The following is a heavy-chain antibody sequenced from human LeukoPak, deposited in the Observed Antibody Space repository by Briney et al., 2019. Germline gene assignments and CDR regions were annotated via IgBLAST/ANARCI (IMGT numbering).Heavy chain of an antibody. CDR2: ISGSGVST. CDR1: GFTFSSYV. J-gene: IGHJ3*02. V-gene: IGHV3-23*01. CDR3: AKDWAYVKQAFDI. D-gene: IGHD6-13*01. Sequence: GGSLRLSCAASGFTFSSYVMSWVCQAPGKGLEWVSAISGSGVSTYYADSVKGRFTISRDNSKNTLYLQMNSLRAEDTAVYYCAKDWAYVKQAFDIWGRGTMVTVSS.